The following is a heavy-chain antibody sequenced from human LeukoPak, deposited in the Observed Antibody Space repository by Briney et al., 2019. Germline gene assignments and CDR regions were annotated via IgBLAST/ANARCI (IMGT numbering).Heavy chain of an antibody. CDR3: AXXXXXXXXAVVTYSHYYSLDV. Sequence: SETLSLTCGVYGGSFSDYYWSWIRQPPGKGLEWIGEINHSGSTNYNPSLKSRVTISVDTSKNQFSLKLSSVTAADTAVYYCAXXXXXXXXAVVTYSHYYSLDVWGKGTTVTISS. D-gene: IGHD3-22*01. V-gene: IGHV4-34*01. J-gene: IGHJ6*03. CDR2: INHSGST. CDR1: GGSFSDYY.